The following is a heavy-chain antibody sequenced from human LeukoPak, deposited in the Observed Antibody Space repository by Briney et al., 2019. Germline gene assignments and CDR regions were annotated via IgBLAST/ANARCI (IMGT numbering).Heavy chain of an antibody. CDR3: ARAPLPSGYSGYDYYFDY. D-gene: IGHD5-12*01. Sequence: ASVKVSCKASGYTFTGYYMHWVRQAPGQGLEWMGWINPNSGGTNYAQKFQGRVTITRDTSISTAYMELSRLRSDDTAVYYCARAPLPSGYSGYDYYFDYWGQGTLVTVSS. CDR2: INPNSGGT. CDR1: GYTFTGYY. V-gene: IGHV1-2*02. J-gene: IGHJ4*02.